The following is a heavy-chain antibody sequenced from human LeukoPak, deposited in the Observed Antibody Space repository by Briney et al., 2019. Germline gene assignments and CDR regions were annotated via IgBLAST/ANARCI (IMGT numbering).Heavy chain of an antibody. V-gene: IGHV1-18*01. J-gene: IGHJ4*02. Sequence: ASVSVSCTASGYTFTRYGISWVRQAPGQGLEWMGWISAYNGNTIYAQKLQGRVTMTTHTSTSTAYMELRSLRSDDTAVYYCARETLKRSGDYFDYWGQGTLVTVSS. CDR1: GYTFTRYG. D-gene: IGHD3-10*01. CDR2: ISAYNGNT. CDR3: ARETLKRSGDYFDY.